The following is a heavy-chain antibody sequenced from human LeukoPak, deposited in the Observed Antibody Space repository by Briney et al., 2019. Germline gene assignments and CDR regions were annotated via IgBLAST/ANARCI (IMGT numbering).Heavy chain of an antibody. J-gene: IGHJ4*02. D-gene: IGHD1-26*01. V-gene: IGHV4-34*01. CDR3: ADVVGALFGY. CDR1: GGSFSGYY. CDR2: INHSGST. Sequence: SETLSLTCAVYGGSFSGYYWSWIRQPPGKGLEWIGEINHSGSTNYNPSLKSRVTISVDTSKNQFSLKLSSVTAADTAVYYCADVVGALFGYWGQGTLVTVSS.